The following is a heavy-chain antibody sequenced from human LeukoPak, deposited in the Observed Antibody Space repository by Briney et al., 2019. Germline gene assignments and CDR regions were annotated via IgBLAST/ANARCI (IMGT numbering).Heavy chain of an antibody. CDR2: INPSGGST. CDR1: GYTFTNYY. Sequence: GASVKVSCKASGYTFTNYYMHWVRQAPGQGLEWMGIINPSGGSTSYAQKFQGRVTMTKDTSTSTLYMELSSLRSEDTAAYYCARDTDGYNYALGYWGQGTLVTVSS. V-gene: IGHV1-46*01. D-gene: IGHD5-24*01. J-gene: IGHJ4*02. CDR3: ARDTDGYNYALGY.